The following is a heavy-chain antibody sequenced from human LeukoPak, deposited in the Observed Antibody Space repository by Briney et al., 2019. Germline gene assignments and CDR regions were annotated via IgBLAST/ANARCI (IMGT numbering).Heavy chain of an antibody. CDR3: ARHYLYDTSGDGTYYFDY. D-gene: IGHD3-22*01. J-gene: IGHJ4*02. CDR1: GYSINSGYH. CDR2: IYHNGST. V-gene: IGHV4-38-2*02. Sequence: SETLSLTCIVSGYSINSGYHWGWIRQPPGKGLEWIGSIYHNGSTYYNPSLKSRVTISIDTSKNQFSLKLSSVTAADTAVYYCARHYLYDTSGDGTYYFDYWGQGTLVTVSS.